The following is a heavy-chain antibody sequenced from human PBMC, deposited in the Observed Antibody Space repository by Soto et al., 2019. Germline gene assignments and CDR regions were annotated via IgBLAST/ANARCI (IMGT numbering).Heavy chain of an antibody. Sequence: GGSLRLSCAASGFTFSSYSMNWVRQAPGKGLEWVSYISSSSSTIYYADSVKGRFTISRDNAKNSLYLQMNSLRDEDTAVYYCARAMYSGSHRGYYYYGMDVWRQGTTVTVSS. J-gene: IGHJ6*02. V-gene: IGHV3-48*02. D-gene: IGHD1-26*01. CDR2: ISSSSSTI. CDR3: ARAMYSGSHRGYYYYGMDV. CDR1: GFTFSSYS.